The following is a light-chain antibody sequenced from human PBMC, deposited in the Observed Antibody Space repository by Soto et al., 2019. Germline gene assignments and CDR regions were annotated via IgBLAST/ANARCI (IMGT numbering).Light chain of an antibody. CDR1: ESVSSN. J-gene: IGKJ5*01. CDR2: GAS. CDR3: QHYNNWPPSII. Sequence: VMTQSPATLSVSPGERVTLSCRASESVSSNLAWYQQRPGQAPRLLIYGASTRATETPLRFRGSGSGTEFTLTISSLQSEDLAVYYCQHYNNWPPSIIFGPGTRLEIK. V-gene: IGKV3-15*01.